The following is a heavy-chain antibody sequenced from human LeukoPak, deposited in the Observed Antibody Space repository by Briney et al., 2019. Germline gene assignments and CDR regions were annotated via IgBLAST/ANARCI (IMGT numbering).Heavy chain of an antibody. J-gene: IGHJ4*02. V-gene: IGHV1-69*06. Sequence: SVKVSCKASGYTFTSYGISWVRQAPGQGLEWMGGIIPIFGTANYAQKFQGRVTMTEDTSTDTAYMELSSLRSEDTAVYYCATRITMVRGVWGVDYWGQGTLVTVSS. CDR1: GYTFTSYG. CDR2: IIPIFGTA. D-gene: IGHD3-10*01. CDR3: ATRITMVRGVWGVDY.